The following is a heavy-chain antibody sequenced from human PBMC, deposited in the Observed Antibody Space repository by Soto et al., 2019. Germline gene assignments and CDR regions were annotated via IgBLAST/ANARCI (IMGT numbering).Heavy chain of an antibody. CDR1: GFTFSSYA. Sequence: VGSLRLSCAASGFTFSSYAMSWVRQAPGKGLEWVSAISGSGGSTYYADSVKGRFTISRDNSKNTLYLQMNSLRAEDTAVYYCAKGKSAQSNSPFDYWGQGTLVTVSS. J-gene: IGHJ4*02. V-gene: IGHV3-23*01. D-gene: IGHD1-1*01. CDR3: AKGKSAQSNSPFDY. CDR2: ISGSGGST.